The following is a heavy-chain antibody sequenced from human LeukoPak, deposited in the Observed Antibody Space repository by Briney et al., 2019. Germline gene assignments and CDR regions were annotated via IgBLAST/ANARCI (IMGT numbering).Heavy chain of an antibody. D-gene: IGHD3-9*01. CDR1: GGSFSGYY. CDR3: ARSPREDERYFDWLLSFDY. J-gene: IGHJ4*02. Sequence: SETLSLTCAVYGGSFSGYYWSWIRQPPGKGLEWIGEINHSGSTNYNPSLKSRVTISVDTSKNQFSLKLSSVTAADTAVYYCARSPREDERYFDWLLSFDYWGQGTLVTVSS. CDR2: INHSGST. V-gene: IGHV4-34*01.